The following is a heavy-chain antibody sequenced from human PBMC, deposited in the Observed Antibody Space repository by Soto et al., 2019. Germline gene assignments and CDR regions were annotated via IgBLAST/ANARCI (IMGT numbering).Heavy chain of an antibody. V-gene: IGHV1-69*01. Sequence: QVQLVQSGAEVKKPESSVKVSCKASGGTFSSYAIIWVRQAPGQGLEWMGGIIPSFGTANYAQKFQGRVTITADESTSTAYMELSSLRSEDTAVYYCARESGSGSYSPNYFDYWGQGTLVTVSS. CDR2: IIPSFGTA. D-gene: IGHD3-10*01. CDR3: ARESGSGSYSPNYFDY. J-gene: IGHJ4*02. CDR1: GGTFSSYA.